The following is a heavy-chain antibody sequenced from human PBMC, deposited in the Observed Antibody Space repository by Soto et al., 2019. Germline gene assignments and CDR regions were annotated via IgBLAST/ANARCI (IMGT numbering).Heavy chain of an antibody. CDR3: ASGVVVVPAAMLTYYYYGMDV. CDR2: INTGNGNT. J-gene: IGHJ6*02. V-gene: IGHV1-3*04. D-gene: IGHD2-2*01. Sequence: ASVKVSCKASGYTFTNYAIHWVRQAPGQRLEWMGWINTGNGNTNYAQKFQGRVTITADKSTSTAYMELSSLRSEDTAVYYCASGVVVVPAAMLTYYYYGMDVWGQGTTVTVSS. CDR1: GYTFTNYA.